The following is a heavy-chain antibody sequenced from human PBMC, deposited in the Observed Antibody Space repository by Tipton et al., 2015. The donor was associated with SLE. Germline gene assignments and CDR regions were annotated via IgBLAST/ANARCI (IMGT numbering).Heavy chain of an antibody. Sequence: TLSLTCTVSGGSISSHYWSWIRQPPGKGLEWIGYIYFTGSTNYNPSLKSRVTISVDTSKNQFSLKLSSVTAADTAVYYCASYGSSAFDYWGQGTLVTVSS. CDR1: GGSISSHY. V-gene: IGHV4-59*11. D-gene: IGHD6-13*01. CDR2: IYFTGST. J-gene: IGHJ4*02. CDR3: ASYGSSAFDY.